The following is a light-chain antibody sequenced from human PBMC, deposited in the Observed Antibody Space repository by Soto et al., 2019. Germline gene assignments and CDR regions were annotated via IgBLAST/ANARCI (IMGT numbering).Light chain of an antibody. Sequence: EIVMTQSPATLSVSPGERATLSCRASQSVRNNLAWYRQKPGQAPRLLIYGASTRATGIPARFSGSGSGTEFTLTISSLQSEDFAVYYCQQYNTWPIPFGQGTRLELK. CDR1: QSVRNN. CDR3: QQYNTWPIP. V-gene: IGKV3D-15*01. J-gene: IGKJ5*01. CDR2: GAS.